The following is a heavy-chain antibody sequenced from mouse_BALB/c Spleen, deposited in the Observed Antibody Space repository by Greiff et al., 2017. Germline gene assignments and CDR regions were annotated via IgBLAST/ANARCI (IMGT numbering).Heavy chain of an antibody. CDR1: GYTFTDYN. D-gene: IGHD2-14*01. CDR2: INPNNGGT. CDR3: ARALYRYDAY. J-gene: IGHJ3*01. Sequence: VQLQQSGPELVKPGASVKIPCKASGYTFTDYNMDWVKQSHGKSLEWIGDINPNNGGTIYNQKFKGKATLTVDKSSSTAYMELRSLTSEDTAVYYCARALYRYDAYWGQGTLVTVSA. V-gene: IGHV1-18*01.